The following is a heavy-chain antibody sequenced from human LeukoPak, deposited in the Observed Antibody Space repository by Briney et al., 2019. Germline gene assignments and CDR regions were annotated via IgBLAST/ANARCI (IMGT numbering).Heavy chain of an antibody. CDR1: GFTFSSYG. CDR3: AKDLIKAGYYYYYYYGMDV. D-gene: IGHD5-12*01. CDR2: IRYDGSNK. Sequence: PGGSLRLSCAASGFTFSSYGMHWVRQAPGKGLEWVAFIRYDGSNKYYADSVKGRFTISRDNSKNTLYLQMNSLRAEDTAVYYCAKDLIKAGYYYYYYYGMDVWGQGTTVTVSS. V-gene: IGHV3-30*02. J-gene: IGHJ6*02.